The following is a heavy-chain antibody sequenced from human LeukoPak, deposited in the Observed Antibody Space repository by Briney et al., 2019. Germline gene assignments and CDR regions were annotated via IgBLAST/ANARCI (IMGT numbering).Heavy chain of an antibody. CDR2: ISAYNGNT. CDR1: GYTFTSYG. J-gene: IGHJ4*02. D-gene: IGHD5-12*01. CDR3: ARDPPQDSGYDVAGY. Sequence: ASVTVSFKASGYTFTSYGISWVRQAPGQGLGWMGWISAYNGNTNYTQKLQGRVTMTTDTSTSTAYMELRSLRSDDTAVYYCARDPPQDSGYDVAGYWGRGTLVTVSS. V-gene: IGHV1-18*01.